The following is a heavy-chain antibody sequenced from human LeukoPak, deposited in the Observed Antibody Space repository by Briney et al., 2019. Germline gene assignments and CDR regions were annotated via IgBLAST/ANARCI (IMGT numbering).Heavy chain of an antibody. CDR2: IYVSGTT. CDR1: GESLNSYY. D-gene: IGHD2-15*01. Sequence: KSSETLSLTCAVYGESLNSYYWSWVRQPPGEGLEWIGEIYVSGTTEYNPSLKSRVTISMVPSKQQFSLSLSSVTAADTAVYYCARGAWATRLGSWGLGTPVIVSS. V-gene: IGHV4-34*01. J-gene: IGHJ4*02. CDR3: ARGAWATRLGS.